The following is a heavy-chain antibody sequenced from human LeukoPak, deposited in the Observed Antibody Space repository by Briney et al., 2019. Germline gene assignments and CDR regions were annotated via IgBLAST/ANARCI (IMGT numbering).Heavy chain of an antibody. CDR3: ARAWLGLTGDGYTADNWFDP. V-gene: IGHV1-18*01. J-gene: IGHJ5*02. Sequence: ASVKVSCKASGYTFTSYGISWVRQAPGQGREWMGWISAYNGNTNYAQKLQGRATMTTDTSTSTAYMELRSLRSDDTAVYYCARAWLGLTGDGYTADNWFDPWGQGTLVTVSS. D-gene: IGHD5-24*01. CDR2: ISAYNGNT. CDR1: GYTFTSYG.